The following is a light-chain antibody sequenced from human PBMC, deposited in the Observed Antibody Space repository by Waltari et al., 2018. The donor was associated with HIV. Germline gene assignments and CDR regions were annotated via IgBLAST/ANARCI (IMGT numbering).Light chain of an antibody. V-gene: IGLV1-47*01. Sequence: QSVLTQPPSVSGTPGQTVTISCSGSPSNIETEALYWYQQLPGTAPKLIIYRNYKRPSGVSDRFSCSKSGASASLVISGLRSEDEAHYYCVSYDSRLDERLFGGGTKLTVL. J-gene: IGLJ3*02. CDR2: RNY. CDR1: PSNIETEA. CDR3: VSYDSRLDERL.